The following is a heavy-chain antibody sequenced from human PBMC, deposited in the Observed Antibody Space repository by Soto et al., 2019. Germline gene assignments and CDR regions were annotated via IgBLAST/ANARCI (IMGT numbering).Heavy chain of an antibody. CDR1: GFTFSSYW. D-gene: IGHD2-2*01. CDR2: IKQDGSEK. Sequence: GGSLRLSCAASGFTFSSYWMSWVRQAPGKGLEWVANIKQDGSEKYYVDSVKGRFTISRDNAKNSLYLQMNSLRAEDTAVYYCARVDCSSTSCYYYYYYGMDVWGQGTTVTVSS. V-gene: IGHV3-7*01. CDR3: ARVDCSSTSCYYYYYYGMDV. J-gene: IGHJ6*02.